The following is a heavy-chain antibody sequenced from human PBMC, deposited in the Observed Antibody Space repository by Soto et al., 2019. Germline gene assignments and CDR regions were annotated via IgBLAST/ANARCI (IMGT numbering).Heavy chain of an antibody. CDR3: ARDRVGSSNWFDP. Sequence: SVKVSCKASGGTFSSYAISWVRQAPGQGLEWMGGIIPIFGTANYAQKFQGRVTITADESTSTAYMELSSPRSEDTAVYYCARDRVGSSNWFDPWGQGTLVTVSS. CDR2: IIPIFGTA. D-gene: IGHD3-10*01. V-gene: IGHV1-69*13. J-gene: IGHJ5*02. CDR1: GGTFSSYA.